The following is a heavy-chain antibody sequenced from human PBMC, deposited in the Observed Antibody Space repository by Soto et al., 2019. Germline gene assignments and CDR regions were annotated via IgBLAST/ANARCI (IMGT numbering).Heavy chain of an antibody. CDR1: GYTFTSYG. D-gene: IGHD6-6*01. J-gene: IGHJ6*02. V-gene: IGHV1-18*04. CDR3: AGFKYSSSYYCYGMDV. CDR2: ISAYNGNT. Sequence: ASVKVSCKASGYTFTSYGISWVRQAPGQGLEWMGWISAYNGNTNYAQKLQGRVTMTTDTSTSTAYMELRSLRSDDTAVYYCAGFKYSSSYYCYGMDVWGQGTTVTVSS.